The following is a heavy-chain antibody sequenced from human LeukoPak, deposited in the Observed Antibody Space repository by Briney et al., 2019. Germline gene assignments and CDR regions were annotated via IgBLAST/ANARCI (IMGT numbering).Heavy chain of an antibody. J-gene: IGHJ3*02. CDR3: ARDGSSWSPLDI. CDR1: GGSISSYY. Sequence: PSETLSLTCTVSGGSISSYYWSWIRQPAGKGLEWIGRIYTSGSTNYNPSLKSRITISVDESKNQFSLKVSSVTAADTAVYYCARDGSSWSPLDIWGQGTMVTVSS. D-gene: IGHD6-13*01. CDR2: IYTSGST. V-gene: IGHV4-4*07.